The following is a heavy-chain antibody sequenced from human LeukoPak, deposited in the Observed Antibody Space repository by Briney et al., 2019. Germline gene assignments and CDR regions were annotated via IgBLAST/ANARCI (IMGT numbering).Heavy chain of an antibody. D-gene: IGHD2-15*01. Sequence: GGSLRLSCAASGFTFSSHQMDWVRQAPGKGLEWVSYISDSGGSVDYADSVKGRFTISRDNSKNTLYLQMNSLRAEDTAVYYCARAGYCSGGSCYGSDYWGQGTLVSVSS. CDR1: GFTFSSHQ. CDR2: ISDSGGSV. J-gene: IGHJ4*02. V-gene: IGHV3-48*03. CDR3: ARAGYCSGGSCYGSDY.